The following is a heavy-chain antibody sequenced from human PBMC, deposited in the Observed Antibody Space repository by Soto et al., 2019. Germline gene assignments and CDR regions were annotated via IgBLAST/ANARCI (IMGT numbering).Heavy chain of an antibody. V-gene: IGHV5-10-1*01. Sequence: PGESLKISCKGSGYSSTSYWISWVRQMPGKGLEWMGRIDPSDSYTNYSPSFQGHVTISADKSISTAYLQWSSLKASDTAMYYCARLESYSSSWFDYYYGMDVWGQGTTVTVSS. CDR1: GYSSTSYW. J-gene: IGHJ6*02. D-gene: IGHD6-13*01. CDR2: IDPSDSYT. CDR3: ARLESYSSSWFDYYYGMDV.